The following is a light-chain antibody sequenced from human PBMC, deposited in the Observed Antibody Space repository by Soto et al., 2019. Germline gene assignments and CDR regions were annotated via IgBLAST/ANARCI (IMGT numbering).Light chain of an antibody. CDR2: GAS. J-gene: IGKJ1*01. CDR3: QQYASSPWT. V-gene: IGKV3-15*01. Sequence: EIVMTQSPTTLSVSPRERATLSCRASQSVSSSLAWYQQKPGQAPRLLIFGASTRATGIPARFSGSASGTDFTLTISRLEPEDFALYYCQQYASSPWTFGQGTKVDIK. CDR1: QSVSSS.